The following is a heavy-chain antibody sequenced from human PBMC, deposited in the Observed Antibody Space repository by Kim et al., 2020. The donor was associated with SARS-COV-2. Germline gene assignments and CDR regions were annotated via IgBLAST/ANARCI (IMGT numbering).Heavy chain of an antibody. Sequence: GGSLRLSCAASGFTFSSYSMNWVRQAPGKGLEWVSSISSSSSYIYYADSVKGRFTISRDNAKNSLYLQMNSLRAEDTAVYYCARGYYDILTGPQNWFDPWGQGTLVTVSS. D-gene: IGHD3-9*01. J-gene: IGHJ5*02. CDR2: ISSSSSYI. CDR1: GFTFSSYS. V-gene: IGHV3-21*01. CDR3: ARGYYDILTGPQNWFDP.